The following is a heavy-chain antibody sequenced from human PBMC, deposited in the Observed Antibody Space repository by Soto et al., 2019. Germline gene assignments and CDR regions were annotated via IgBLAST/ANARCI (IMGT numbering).Heavy chain of an antibody. CDR1: GGSFSGYY. CDR2: INHSGST. CDR3: ARGPHSNYYYYYYMDV. Sequence: SETLSLTCAVHGGSFSGYYWSWIRQPPGKGLEWIGEINHSGSTNYNPSLKSRVTISVDTSKNQFSLKLSSVTAADTAVYYCARGPHSNYYYYYYMDVWGKGTTVTVFS. D-gene: IGHD4-4*01. V-gene: IGHV4-34*01. J-gene: IGHJ6*03.